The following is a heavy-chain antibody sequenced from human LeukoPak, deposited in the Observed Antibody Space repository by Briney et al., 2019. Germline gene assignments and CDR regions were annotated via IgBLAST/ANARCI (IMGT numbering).Heavy chain of an antibody. V-gene: IGHV4-4*07. J-gene: IGHJ6*03. D-gene: IGHD3-9*01. CDR2: IYTSGST. CDR1: GGSISSYY. CDR3: AREGILTGYYYYMDV. Sequence: PSETLSLTCTVSGGSISSYYWSWIRQPAGKGLEWIGRIYTSGSTNYNPSLKSRVTMSVDTSKNQFSLKLSSVTAADTAVYYCAREGILTGYYYYMDVWGKGTTVTVSS.